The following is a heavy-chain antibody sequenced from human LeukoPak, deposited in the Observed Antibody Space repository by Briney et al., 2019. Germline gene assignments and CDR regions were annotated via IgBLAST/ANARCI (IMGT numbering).Heavy chain of an antibody. CDR1: GFTFSNVW. Sequence: GGSLRLSCAASGFTFSNVWMSWVRQAPGKGLEWVGRIRSTPDGGTTDYATPVKGRFTVSRDDAKNTLYLQMNGLKTEDTAVYYCITDPQCLGGIVPLDYWARELWSPSPQ. J-gene: IGHJ4*02. CDR3: ITDPQCLGGIVPLDY. D-gene: IGHD1-26*01. V-gene: IGHV3-15*01. CDR2: IRSTPDGGTT.